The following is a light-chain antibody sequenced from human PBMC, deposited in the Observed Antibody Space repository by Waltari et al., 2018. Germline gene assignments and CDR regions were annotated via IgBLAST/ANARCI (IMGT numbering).Light chain of an antibody. CDR2: AAS. CDR3: LQHNSYPLT. Sequence: DIQMTQSPSSLAASVGDRVTMTCRASHNIVRWLAWYQQKPQKAPKALIYAASALESGVPSRFSGSGSGTEFTLTISSLQPEDFATYFCLQHNSYPLTFGGGTKVEIK. CDR1: HNIVRW. V-gene: IGKV1D-16*01. J-gene: IGKJ4*01.